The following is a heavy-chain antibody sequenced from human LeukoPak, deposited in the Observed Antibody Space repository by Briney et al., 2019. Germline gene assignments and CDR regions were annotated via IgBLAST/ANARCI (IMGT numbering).Heavy chain of an antibody. D-gene: IGHD2-15*01. J-gene: IGHJ4*02. CDR3: AKGVGYCSGGSCQQFDY. Sequence: GSLRLSCAASGFTVSSNYMSWVRQAPGKGLEWVSVIYSGGSTYYADSVKGRFTISRDNSKNTLYLQMNSLRAEDTAVYYCAKGVGYCSGGSCQQFDYWGQGTLVTVSS. V-gene: IGHV3-53*01. CDR1: GFTVSSNY. CDR2: IYSGGST.